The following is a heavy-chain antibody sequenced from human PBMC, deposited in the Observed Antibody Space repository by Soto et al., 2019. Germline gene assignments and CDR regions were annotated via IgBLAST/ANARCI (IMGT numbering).Heavy chain of an antibody. CDR1: GFAFNSHG. J-gene: IGHJ6*02. D-gene: IGHD3-3*01. V-gene: IGHV3-30*03. Sequence: QVQLVESGGGVVQPGTSLRLSCAASGFAFNSHGIHWVRQAPGKGLECVAVISFDGITKYYGDSVKGRFTVSRDNSKNMVYLQLSSLRAEDTAIYYCARRVRFSYSDGVDVWGQGTAVTVSS. CDR3: ARRVRFSYSDGVDV. CDR2: ISFDGITK.